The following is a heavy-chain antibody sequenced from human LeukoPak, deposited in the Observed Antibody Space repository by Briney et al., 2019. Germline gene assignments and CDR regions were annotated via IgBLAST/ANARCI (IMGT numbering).Heavy chain of an antibody. D-gene: IGHD6-6*01. CDR1: GSPFTSYW. CDR3: ASTSIAAGTYYYYGMDV. V-gene: IGHV5-51*01. Sequence: GGSLQISCQGSGSPFTSYWSAWLRRLPGKGRGWMGIIYPGDSDTRYSPSFQGQVTISADKSISTAYLQWSSLKASDTAMYYCASTSIAAGTYYYYGMDVWGQGTTVTVSS. CDR2: IYPGDSDT. J-gene: IGHJ6*02.